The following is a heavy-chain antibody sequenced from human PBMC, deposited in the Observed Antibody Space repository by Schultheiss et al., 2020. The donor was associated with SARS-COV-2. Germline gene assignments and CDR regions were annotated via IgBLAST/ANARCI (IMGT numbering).Heavy chain of an antibody. CDR2: ISNDGGST. V-gene: IGHV3-64D*06. Sequence: GGSLRLSCSASGFTFSSYAMHWVRQAPGKGLEYVSAISNDGGSTHYADSVKGRFTISRDNSKNTLYLQMSSLRAEDTAVYYCARDTLYGDYVGKYYYYYGMDVWGQGTTVTVSS. CDR1: GFTFSSYA. D-gene: IGHD4-17*01. J-gene: IGHJ6*02. CDR3: ARDTLYGDYVGKYYYYYGMDV.